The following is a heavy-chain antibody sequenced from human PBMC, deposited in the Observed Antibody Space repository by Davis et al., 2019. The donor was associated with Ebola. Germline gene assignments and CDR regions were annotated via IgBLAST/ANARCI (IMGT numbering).Heavy chain of an antibody. Sequence: GESLKISCAASGFTFSYYSMNWVRQAPGKGLEWVSYISTSSLIHYADSVKGRFTISRDNAKNSLYLHMNSLRDEDTAVYFCARDHVVTMTSNLPRFYYHMDVWGKGTTVTVSS. D-gene: IGHD3-3*01. CDR1: GFTFSYYS. CDR2: ISTSSLI. V-gene: IGHV3-48*02. CDR3: ARDHVVTMTSNLPRFYYHMDV. J-gene: IGHJ6*03.